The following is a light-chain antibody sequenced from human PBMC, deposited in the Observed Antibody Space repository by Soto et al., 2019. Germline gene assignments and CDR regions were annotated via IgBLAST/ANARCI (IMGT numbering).Light chain of an antibody. CDR2: DAS. V-gene: IGKV3-11*01. CDR3: QQYDRSPLT. Sequence: EVVLTQPPATMSLSPLDRATLSCRASQSVSSYLAWYQQKPGQAPRLLIYDASNRATGIPARFSGSGSGTDFTLTISRLEPEDFAVYYCQQYDRSPLTFGGGTKVDIK. CDR1: QSVSSY. J-gene: IGKJ4*01.